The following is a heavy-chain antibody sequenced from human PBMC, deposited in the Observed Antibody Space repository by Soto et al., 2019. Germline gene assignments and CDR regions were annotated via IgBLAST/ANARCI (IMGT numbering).Heavy chain of an antibody. CDR3: ASDTSGWFAFDI. J-gene: IGHJ3*02. V-gene: IGHV1-3*01. D-gene: IGHD3-10*01. Sequence: ASVKVSCKASGYTFTSYAMHWVRQAPGQRLEWMGWINAGNGNTKYSQKFQGRVTITRDTSASTAYMELSSLRSEDTAVYYCASDTSGWFAFDIWGQGTMVTVSS. CDR1: GYTFTSYA. CDR2: INAGNGNT.